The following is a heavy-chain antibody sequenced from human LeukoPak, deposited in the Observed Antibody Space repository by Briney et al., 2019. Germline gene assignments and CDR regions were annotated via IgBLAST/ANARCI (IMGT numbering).Heavy chain of an antibody. V-gene: IGHV5-51*01. Sequence: GESLKISCKGSGYSFTSYWIGWVRQMPGKGLEWMGIIYPGDSDTRYSPSFQGQVTISADKSISTAYLQWSSLKASDTAMYCCARHGLYRGYSGYPSSDYWGQGTLVTVSS. CDR3: ARHGLYRGYSGYPSSDY. D-gene: IGHD5-12*01. CDR2: IYPGDSDT. CDR1: GYSFTSYW. J-gene: IGHJ4*02.